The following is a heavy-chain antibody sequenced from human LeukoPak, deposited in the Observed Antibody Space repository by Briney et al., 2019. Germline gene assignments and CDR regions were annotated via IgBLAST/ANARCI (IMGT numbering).Heavy chain of an antibody. Sequence: GGSLRLSCSASGFPFSSYAMHWVRQAPGKGLEYVSAISDSGGSTYYADSVKGRFTISRDNSKNTLYLQMSSLRAEDTAVYFCVRGYSFGPYGMDVWGQGTTVPGSS. CDR2: ISDSGGST. J-gene: IGHJ6*02. D-gene: IGHD2-15*01. CDR3: VRGYSFGPYGMDV. CDR1: GFPFSSYA. V-gene: IGHV3-64D*09.